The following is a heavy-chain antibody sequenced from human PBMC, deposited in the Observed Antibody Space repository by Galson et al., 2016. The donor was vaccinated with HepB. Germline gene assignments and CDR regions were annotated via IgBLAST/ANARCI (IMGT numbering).Heavy chain of an antibody. CDR2: ISAYNGNT. J-gene: IGHJ4*02. V-gene: IGHV1-18*01. CDR3: ARDRIHTGSYGHFDY. Sequence: QSGAEVTKPGASVKVSCKASGYTFTSYGISWVRQAPGQGLEWMGWISAYNGNTNYAQKLQGRVTVTTDTSTSTAYMELRSLRSDDTAVYYCARDRIHTGSYGHFDYWGQGTLVTVSS. D-gene: IGHD1-26*01. CDR1: GYTFTSYG.